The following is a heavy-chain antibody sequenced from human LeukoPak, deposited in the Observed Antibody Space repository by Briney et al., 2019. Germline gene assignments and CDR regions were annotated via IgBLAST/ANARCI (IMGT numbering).Heavy chain of an antibody. CDR3: APPPVWSGPP. V-gene: IGHV3-23*01. CDR2: ISGSGGST. D-gene: IGHD3-3*01. J-gene: IGHJ4*02. CDR1: GFTFSGYA. Sequence: GGSLRLSCAASGFTFSGYAMSWVRQAPGKGLEWVSAISGSGGSTYYADSVKGRFTISRDNSKNTLYLQMNSLRAEDTAVSYCAPPPVWSGPPWGQGTLVTVSS.